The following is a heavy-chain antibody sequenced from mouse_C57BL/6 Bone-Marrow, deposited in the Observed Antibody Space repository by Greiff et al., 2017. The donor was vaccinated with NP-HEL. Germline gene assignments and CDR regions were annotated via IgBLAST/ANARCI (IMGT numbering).Heavy chain of an antibody. Sequence: EVHLVESGGGLVQPGGSLKLSCAASGFTFSDYYMYWVRQTPEKRLEWVAYISNGGGSTYYPDTVKGRFTISRDNAKNTLYLQMSRLKSEDTAMYYCARRGTKDFAYWGQGTLVTVSA. CDR3: ARRGTKDFAY. CDR2: ISNGGGST. J-gene: IGHJ3*01. V-gene: IGHV5-12*01. CDR1: GFTFSDYY. D-gene: IGHD1-1*01.